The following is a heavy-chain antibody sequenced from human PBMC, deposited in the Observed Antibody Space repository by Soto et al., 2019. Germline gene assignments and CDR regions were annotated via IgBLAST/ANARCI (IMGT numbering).Heavy chain of an antibody. CDR1: GYTFTSYA. CDR3: GGGNGGSGYHVHPRDV. J-gene: IGHJ6*04. V-gene: IGHV1-3*01. CDR2: INAGNGYT. Sequence: QVQLVQSGAEVKKPGASVKVSCKATGYTFTSYAMHWVRQAPGQRLEWMGWINAGNGYTKYSQKFQGRVTITRDTPGGQGDRGGGRLRSEGQAGEYGGGGNGGSGYHVHPRDVWGKGTPGPVPP. D-gene: IGHD3-16*01.